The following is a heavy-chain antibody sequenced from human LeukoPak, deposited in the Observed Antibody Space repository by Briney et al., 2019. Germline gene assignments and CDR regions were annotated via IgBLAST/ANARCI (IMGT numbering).Heavy chain of an antibody. V-gene: IGHV1-46*01. D-gene: IGHD2-21*01. J-gene: IGHJ4*02. Sequence: ASVKVSCKASGYTFTGYYMHWVRQAPGQGLEWMGIINPSGGSTSYAQKFQGRVTMTRDTSTSTVYMELSSLRSEDTAVYYCARDLTGGAFDYWGQGTLVTVSS. CDR2: INPSGGST. CDR3: ARDLTGGAFDY. CDR1: GYTFTGYY.